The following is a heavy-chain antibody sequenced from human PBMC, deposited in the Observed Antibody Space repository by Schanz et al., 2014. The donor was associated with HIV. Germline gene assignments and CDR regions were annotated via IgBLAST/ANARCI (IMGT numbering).Heavy chain of an antibody. J-gene: IGHJ4*02. D-gene: IGHD6-13*01. CDR1: GLSLSDFA. V-gene: IGHV3-9*01. CDR3: ARRVWMRPDC. CDR2: ITWNNRVT. Sequence: EVQVVASGGGLAQPGRSLRLSCVVSGLSLSDFAWHWVRQTPGKGLEWVSGITWNNRVTGYADAVKGRFTISRDNAKNSVYLQMNSLRVEDTAVYYCARRVWMRPDCWGQGTLVSVSS.